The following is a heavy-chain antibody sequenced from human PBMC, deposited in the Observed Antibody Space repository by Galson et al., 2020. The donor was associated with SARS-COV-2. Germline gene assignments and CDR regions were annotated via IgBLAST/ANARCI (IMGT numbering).Heavy chain of an antibody. CDR1: GFTFSNAW. Sequence: GGSLRLSCAASGFTFSNAWMNWVRQAPGKGLEWVGRIKSKTDGGTTDYAAPVKGRFTISRDDSKNTLYLQMNSLKTEDTAVYYRTTDLGYCSGGSCYSAFYYYWGQGTLVTVSS. CDR2: IKSKTDGGTT. D-gene: IGHD2-15*01. CDR3: TTDLGYCSGGSCYSAFYYY. J-gene: IGHJ4*02. V-gene: IGHV3-15*07.